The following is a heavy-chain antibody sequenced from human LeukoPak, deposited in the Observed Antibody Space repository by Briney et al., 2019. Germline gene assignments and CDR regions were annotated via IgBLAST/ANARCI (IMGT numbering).Heavy chain of an antibody. V-gene: IGHV3-23*01. CDR2: ISGSGGST. CDR1: GFTFSSYS. D-gene: IGHD3-10*01. Sequence: PGGSLRLSCAASGFTFSSYSMNWVRQAPGKGLEWVSAISGSGGSTYYADSVKGRFTISRDNSKNTLYLQMNSLRAEDTAVYYCATLVLPKGGFDYWGQGTLVTVSS. CDR3: ATLVLPKGGFDY. J-gene: IGHJ4*02.